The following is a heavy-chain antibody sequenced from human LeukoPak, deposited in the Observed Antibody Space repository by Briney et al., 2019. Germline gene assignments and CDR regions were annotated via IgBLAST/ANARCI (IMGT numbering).Heavy chain of an antibody. J-gene: IGHJ6*03. CDR1: GDSISSSIYY. D-gene: IGHD3-22*01. V-gene: IGHV4-39*07. Sequence: ASETLSLTCTVSGDSISSSIYYWGWIRQPPGKGLEWIGSIYYSGSTYYNPSLKSRVTISVDTSKKQFSLKLNSVTAADTAVYYCARDRFDDSSGYYYHYYYYMDVWGKGTTVTVSS. CDR2: IYYSGST. CDR3: ARDRFDDSSGYYYHYYYYMDV.